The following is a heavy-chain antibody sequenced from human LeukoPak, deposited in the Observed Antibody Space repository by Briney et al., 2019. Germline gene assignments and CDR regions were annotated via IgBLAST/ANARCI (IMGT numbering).Heavy chain of an antibody. D-gene: IGHD3-10*01. V-gene: IGHV3-74*01. CDR1: GFTFSSYV. Sequence: GGSLRLSCAASGFTFSSYVMNWFRQAPGKGLVWVSRINSDGSSTSYADSVKGRFTISRDNAKNTLYLQMNSLRAEDTAVYYCAGKEVWFGELSYDYWGQGTLVTVSS. CDR2: INSDGSST. J-gene: IGHJ4*02. CDR3: AGKEVWFGELSYDY.